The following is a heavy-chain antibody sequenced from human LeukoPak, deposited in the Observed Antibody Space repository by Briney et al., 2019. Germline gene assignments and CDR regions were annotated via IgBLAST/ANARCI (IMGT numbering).Heavy chain of an antibody. Sequence: GGSLRLSCAASGFSFPTHSFHWVRQSPGKGLEWVAYIDSSSSTIYQAKSMKGRISISRDNAKNSLFLQMSSLRVEDTAVYYCARERETFGIIDSWGQGTLVAVSS. CDR3: ARERETFGIIDS. V-gene: IGHV3-48*04. J-gene: IGHJ4*02. D-gene: IGHD1-14*01. CDR1: GFSFPTHS. CDR2: IDSSSSTI.